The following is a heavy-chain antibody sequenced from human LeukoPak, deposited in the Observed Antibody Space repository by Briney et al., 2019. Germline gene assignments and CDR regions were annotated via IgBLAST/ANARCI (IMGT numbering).Heavy chain of an antibody. CDR3: AKDERWLPIKHAVDY. CDR2: IIPIFGTA. J-gene: IGHJ4*02. Sequence: SVKVSCKASGGTFSSYAISWVRQAPGQGLEWMGGIIPIFGTANYAQKFQGRVTITADESTSTAYMELSSLRAEDTAVYYCAKDERWLPIKHAVDYWGQGTLVTVSS. V-gene: IGHV1-69*01. D-gene: IGHD5-24*01. CDR1: GGTFSSYA.